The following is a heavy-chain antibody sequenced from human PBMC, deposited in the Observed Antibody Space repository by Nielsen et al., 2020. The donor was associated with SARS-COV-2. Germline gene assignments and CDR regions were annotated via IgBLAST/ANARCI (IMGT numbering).Heavy chain of an antibody. CDR1: GGSFSGYY. Sequence: SETLSLTCAVYGGSFSGYYWSWIRQPPGKGLEWIGEINHSGSTNYNPSLKSRVTISVDTSKNQFSLKLSSVTAADTAVYYCARRGGYGDFDYWGQGTLVTVSS. CDR2: INHSGST. J-gene: IGHJ4*02. V-gene: IGHV4-34*01. CDR3: ARRGGYGDFDY. D-gene: IGHD4-17*01.